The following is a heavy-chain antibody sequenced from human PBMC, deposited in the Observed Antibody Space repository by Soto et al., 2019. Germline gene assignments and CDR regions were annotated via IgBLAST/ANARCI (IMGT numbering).Heavy chain of an antibody. CDR3: AKEGSYIYCWYTDEDIQH. J-gene: IGHJ1*01. CDR2: VSGSGGST. V-gene: IGHV3-23*01. Sequence: PGGSLRLSCAASGFTFSSYVMNWVRQAPGKGLEWISHVSGSGGSTDYADSVKGRFTISKDSSKNTLYLQMNSLRAEDTALYYCAKEGSYIYCWYTDEDIQHWGQGTQVTVSS. CDR1: GFTFSSYV. D-gene: IGHD1-20*01.